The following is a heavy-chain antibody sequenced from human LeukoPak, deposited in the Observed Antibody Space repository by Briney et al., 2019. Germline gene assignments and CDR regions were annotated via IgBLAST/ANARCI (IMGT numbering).Heavy chain of an antibody. D-gene: IGHD6-19*01. J-gene: IGHJ4*02. CDR1: GYTFTGYY. CDR2: IDPNSGGT. Sequence: VASVKVSCKASGYTFTGYYMHWVRQAPGQGLEWMGWIDPNSGGTNYAQKFQGRVTMTRDTSISTAYMELSRLRSDDTAVYYCARDARPRIAVAGTDFDYWGQGTLVTVPS. CDR3: ARDARPRIAVAGTDFDY. V-gene: IGHV1-2*02.